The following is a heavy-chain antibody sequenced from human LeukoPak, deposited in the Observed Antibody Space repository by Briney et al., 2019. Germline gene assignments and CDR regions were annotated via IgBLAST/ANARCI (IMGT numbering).Heavy chain of an antibody. CDR3: TRGKAKGQSSSWPFDY. J-gene: IGHJ4*02. CDR2: VLSDGNKK. Sequence: GSLRLSCAASGFIFNSFSMHWVRQAPGKGPDWVAAVLSDGNKKYSADSVKGRFTTSKDISRNTLYLQMNSLRADDTAMYYCTRGKAKGQSSSWPFDYWGQGTLVTVSS. V-gene: IGHV3-30-3*01. D-gene: IGHD6-13*01. CDR1: GFIFNSFS.